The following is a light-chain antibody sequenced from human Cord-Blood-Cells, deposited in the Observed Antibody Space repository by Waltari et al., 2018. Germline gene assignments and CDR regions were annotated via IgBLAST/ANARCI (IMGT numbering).Light chain of an antibody. Sequence: QSVLTQPPSVSGAPGQSVTISCTRSSSNTGAGYDVHWYQQLPGTAPKRLIYGNSNRRYGVPYRFSGSKSGPSASLAITGLQAEDEADYYCQSYDSSLSGWVFGGGTKLTVL. CDR3: QSYDSSLSGWV. CDR1: SSNTGAGYD. CDR2: GNS. V-gene: IGLV1-40*01. J-gene: IGLJ3*02.